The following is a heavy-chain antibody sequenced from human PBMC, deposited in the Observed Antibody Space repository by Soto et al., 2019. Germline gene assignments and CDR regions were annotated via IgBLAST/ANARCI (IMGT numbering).Heavy chain of an antibody. CDR3: AKAQNYDFWSGSWFDP. CDR1: GFTFSSYA. D-gene: IGHD3-3*01. CDR2: ISWNSGSI. J-gene: IGHJ5*02. Sequence: GGSLRLSCAASGFTFSSYAMHWVRQAPGKGLEWVSGISWNSGSIGYADSVKGRFTISRDNAKNSLYLQMNSLRAEDTALYYCAKAQNYDFWSGSWFDPWGQGTLVTVSS. V-gene: IGHV3-9*01.